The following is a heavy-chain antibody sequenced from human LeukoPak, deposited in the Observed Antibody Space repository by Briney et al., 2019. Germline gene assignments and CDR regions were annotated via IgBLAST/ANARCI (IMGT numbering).Heavy chain of an antibody. CDR1: GLTFTKYW. Sequence: PGGSLRLSCAASGLTFTKYWMTWVRQAPGKGLEWVANIKQDGSERNYVDTVKGRFIISRDNAKNLLYLQMNSLRAEDTAVYYCARENWAPYWGQGTLVTVSS. CDR3: ARENWAPY. D-gene: IGHD7-27*01. CDR2: IKQDGSER. J-gene: IGHJ4*02. V-gene: IGHV3-7*03.